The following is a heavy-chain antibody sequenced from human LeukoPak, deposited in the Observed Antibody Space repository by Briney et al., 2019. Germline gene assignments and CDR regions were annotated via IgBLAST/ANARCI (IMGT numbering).Heavy chain of an antibody. CDR3: ARDLRYFSL. Sequence: SETLSLTCTVSGGSISSYYWSWIRQPPGKGLEWIGYIYYSGSTNYNPSLKSRVTISVDTSKNQFSLKLSSVTAADTAVYYCARDLRYFSLWGQGTLVTVSS. CDR1: GGSISSYY. J-gene: IGHJ4*02. D-gene: IGHD3-9*01. V-gene: IGHV4-59*12. CDR2: IYYSGST.